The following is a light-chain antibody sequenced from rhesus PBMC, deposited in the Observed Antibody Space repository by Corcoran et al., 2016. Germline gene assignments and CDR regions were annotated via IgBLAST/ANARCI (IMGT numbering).Light chain of an antibody. J-gene: IGKJ3*01. CDR1: QSISSW. V-gene: IGKV1-22*01. CDR3: QQYSSRPFP. CDR2: KAS. Sequence: DIQMTQSPSSLSASVGDTVTITCRASQSISSWLAWYQQKPGKTPNLLIHKASSLQSGIPSRFRGSGSGTDFTLTITSRQSEDFATYYCQQYSSRPFPFGPGTKLDIK.